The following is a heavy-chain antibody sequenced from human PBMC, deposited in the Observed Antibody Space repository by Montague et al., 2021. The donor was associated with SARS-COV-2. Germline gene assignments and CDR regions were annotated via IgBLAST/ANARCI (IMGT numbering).Heavy chain of an antibody. CDR1: GGSFSGYY. Sequence: SETLSLTCAVYGGSFSGYYWSWIRQSPGKGLEWIGEINPSGSTNXNPSLKSRVTISVDTSKNQFSLKLSSVTAADTAVYYCARSHWQWLVLSRGWFDPWGQGTRVTVS. CDR3: ARSHWQWLVLSRGWFDP. CDR2: INPSGST. D-gene: IGHD6-19*01. V-gene: IGHV4-34*01. J-gene: IGHJ5*02.